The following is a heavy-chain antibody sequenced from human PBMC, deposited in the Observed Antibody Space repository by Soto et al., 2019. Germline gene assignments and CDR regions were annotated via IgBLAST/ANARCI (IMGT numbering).Heavy chain of an antibody. Sequence: QVQLVQSGAEVRKPGASVKISCKASGYIFTSYAIHWLRQAPGQRLEWMGWINGGAGDTRYSVNFQGRVTFTRDTAATTAFMDLSSLSSADTALYYCARSPSRMAAETQLHPWGQGTLVSVSS. CDR3: ARSPSRMAAETQLHP. V-gene: IGHV1-3*01. CDR1: GYIFTSYA. CDR2: INGGAGDT. D-gene: IGHD6-6*01. J-gene: IGHJ5*02.